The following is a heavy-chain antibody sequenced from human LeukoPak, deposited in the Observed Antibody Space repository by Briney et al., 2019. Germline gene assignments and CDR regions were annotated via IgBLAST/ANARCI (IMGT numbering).Heavy chain of an antibody. V-gene: IGHV3-23*01. CDR2: INDDTP. J-gene: IGHJ4*02. CDR1: GFTFNTYS. D-gene: IGHD4-11*01. CDR3: AAMTSVTTGDY. Sequence: GGSLRLSCTTSGFTFNTYSMSWVRQSPGKGLEWVSAINDDTPYYADSVKGRFTVSRDNSKDTLYLQMNSLRAEDTAVYYCAAMTSVTTGDYWGQGTLVTVSS.